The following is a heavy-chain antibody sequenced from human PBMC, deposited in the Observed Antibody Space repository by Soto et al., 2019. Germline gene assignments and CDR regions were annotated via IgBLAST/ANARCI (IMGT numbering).Heavy chain of an antibody. CDR2: IYYSGST. V-gene: IGHV4-59*01. Sequence: SETLSLTCTVSGGSISSYYWSWIRQPPGKGLEWIGYIYYSGSTNYNPSLKSRVTISVDTSKNQFSLKLSSVTAADTAVYYCARASVGVRGVIYYYYMDVWGKGTTVTVSS. D-gene: IGHD3-10*01. CDR1: GGSISSYY. CDR3: ARASVGVRGVIYYYYMDV. J-gene: IGHJ6*03.